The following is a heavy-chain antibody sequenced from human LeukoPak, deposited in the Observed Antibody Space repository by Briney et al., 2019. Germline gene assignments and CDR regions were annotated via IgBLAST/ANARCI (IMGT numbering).Heavy chain of an antibody. V-gene: IGHV4-59*01. J-gene: IGHJ4*02. CDR1: GGSISSYY. Sequence: PSETLSLTCTVSGGSISSYYWSWIRQPPGKGLEWIGYIYYSGTTNYNPSLKSRVTISVDTSNNQFSLKLSSVTAADTAVYYCARGVYIAAAQYAYWGQGTLVTVSS. CDR3: ARGVYIAAAQYAY. CDR2: IYYSGTT. D-gene: IGHD6-13*01.